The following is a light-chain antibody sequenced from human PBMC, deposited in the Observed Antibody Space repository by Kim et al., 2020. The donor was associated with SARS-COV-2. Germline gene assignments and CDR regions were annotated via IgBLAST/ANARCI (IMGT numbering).Light chain of an antibody. CDR1: QSVSRSF. V-gene: IGKV3-20*01. CDR3: QQYGASPIT. Sequence: EIVLTQSPGTLSLSPGEGATLSCKASQSVSRSFLGWYQQRSGQAPRLLIYGASSRATGIPDRFSGSGSGTDFTLTISRLEPEDFAVYYCQQYGASPITFGQGTRLEIK. J-gene: IGKJ5*01. CDR2: GAS.